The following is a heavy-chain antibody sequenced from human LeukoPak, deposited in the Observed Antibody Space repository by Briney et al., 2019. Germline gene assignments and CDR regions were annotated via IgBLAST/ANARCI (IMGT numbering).Heavy chain of an antibody. CDR1: GFTVSSNY. J-gene: IGHJ4*02. CDR3: ARGSGVTMIVDSFDY. Sequence: GGSLRLSCAASGFTVSSNYMNWVRQAPGKGLEWVSLIYSGGGTYYADSVKGRFTISRDNAKNSLYLQMISLGAEDTAVYFCARGSGVTMIVDSFDYWGQGTLVTVSS. D-gene: IGHD3-22*01. CDR2: IYSGGGT. V-gene: IGHV3-53*01.